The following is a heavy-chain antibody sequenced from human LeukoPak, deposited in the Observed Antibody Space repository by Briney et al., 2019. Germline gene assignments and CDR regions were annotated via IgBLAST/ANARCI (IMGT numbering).Heavy chain of an antibody. CDR3: ATGAVPGVQLLGLPRYFDC. CDR1: GFTFSDYN. CDR2: ISRRSSYI. J-gene: IGHJ4*02. Sequence: GGSLRLSCAASGFTFSDYNMNWVRQAPGKGLGWVSSISRRSSYIYYADSMKGRFTISRDNAKNSLYLQMNSLRAEDTAAYYCATGAVPGVQLLGLPRYFDCWGQGILVTVSS. D-gene: IGHD6-19*01. V-gene: IGHV3-21*01.